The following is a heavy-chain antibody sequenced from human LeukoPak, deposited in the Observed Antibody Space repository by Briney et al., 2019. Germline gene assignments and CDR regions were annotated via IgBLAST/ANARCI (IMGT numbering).Heavy chain of an antibody. CDR2: IFPGDSDT. J-gene: IGHJ4*02. CDR3: ARRGYYYDSSAYRYFFDY. D-gene: IGHD3-22*01. CDR1: GYSFTIYW. V-gene: IGHV5-51*01. Sequence: TVSFTGSGYSFTIYWIGWVRQMPGKGLEWMGIIFPGDSDTRYSPSFQGQVTISADKSISTAYLQWSSLTASDTAMYYCARRGYYYDSSAYRYFFDYWGQGTLVTVSS.